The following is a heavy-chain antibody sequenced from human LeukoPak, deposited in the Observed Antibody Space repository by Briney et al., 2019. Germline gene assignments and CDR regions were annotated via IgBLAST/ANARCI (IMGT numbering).Heavy chain of an antibody. CDR1: GFTFSDYH. CDR3: ARVNPTNSGFYAY. CDR2: ISGSSSNT. D-gene: IGHD3-22*01. V-gene: IGHV3-11*06. Sequence: GGSLRLSCAASGFTFSDYHTTWIRQAPGKGLEWVSYISGSSSNTNYADSVKGRFTISRDNAKNSLYLQMNSLRVEDTAVYYCARVNPTNSGFYAYWGQGTLVTVSS. J-gene: IGHJ4*02.